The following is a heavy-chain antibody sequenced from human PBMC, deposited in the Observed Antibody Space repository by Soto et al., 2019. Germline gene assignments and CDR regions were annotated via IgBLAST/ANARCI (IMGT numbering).Heavy chain of an antibody. D-gene: IGHD3-22*01. CDR1: GGSISSGDYY. J-gene: IGHJ3*01. Sequence: QVQLQQSGPGLVKPSQTLSLTCTVSGGSISSGDYYWNWIRQHPEKGLEWLGSIHHRGNTYYSPSLEGRIRISIDTAKNQFSLRLSSVTAADTAVYYCAREGGSYDSGGFLIRGAFDVWGQGTTVTVSP. V-gene: IGHV4-31*03. CDR2: IHHRGNT. CDR3: AREGGSYDSGGFLIRGAFDV.